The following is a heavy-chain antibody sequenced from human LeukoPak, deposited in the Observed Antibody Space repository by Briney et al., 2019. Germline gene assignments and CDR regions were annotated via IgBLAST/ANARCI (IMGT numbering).Heavy chain of an antibody. J-gene: IGHJ5*02. D-gene: IGHD5-18*01. Sequence: SETLSLTCTVSGGSISSSSYYWGWIRQPPGKGLEWIGSIYYSGSTYYNPSLKSRVTISVDTSKNQFSLKLSSVTAADTAVYYCARGCIPYSPTLGQRWFDPWGQGTLVTVSS. CDR2: IYYSGST. V-gene: IGHV4-39*07. CDR3: ARGCIPYSPTLGQRWFDP. CDR1: GGSISSSSYY.